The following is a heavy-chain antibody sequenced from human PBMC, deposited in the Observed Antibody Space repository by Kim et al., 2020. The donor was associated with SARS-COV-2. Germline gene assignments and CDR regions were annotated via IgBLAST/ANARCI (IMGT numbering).Heavy chain of an antibody. CDR2: IYTSGST. CDR3: AREMGGFGLYYYGSGSYYGSDWYVDL. D-gene: IGHD3-10*01. V-gene: IGHV4-61*02. CDR1: GGSISSGSYY. J-gene: IGHJ2*01. Sequence: SETLSLTCTVSGGSISSGSYYWSWIRQPAGKGLEWIGRIYTSGSTNYNPSLKSRVTISVDTSKNQFSLKLSSVTAADTAVYYCAREMGGFGLYYYGSGSYYGSDWYVDLWGRSPLVTVSS.